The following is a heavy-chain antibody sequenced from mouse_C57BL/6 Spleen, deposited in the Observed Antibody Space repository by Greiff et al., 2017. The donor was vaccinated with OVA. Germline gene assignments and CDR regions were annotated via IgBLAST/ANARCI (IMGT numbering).Heavy chain of an antibody. CDR1: GYTFTSYW. CDR2: IYPSDSET. J-gene: IGHJ2*01. CDR3: ARENVRGYGYDDY. V-gene: IGHV1-61*01. Sequence: QVQLQQSGAELVRPGSSVKLSCKASGYTFTSYWMDWVKQRPGQGLEWIGNIYPSDSETHYNQKFKDKATLTVDKSSSTAYMQLSSLTSEDSAVYYCARENVRGYGYDDYWGQGTTLTVSS. D-gene: IGHD2-2*01.